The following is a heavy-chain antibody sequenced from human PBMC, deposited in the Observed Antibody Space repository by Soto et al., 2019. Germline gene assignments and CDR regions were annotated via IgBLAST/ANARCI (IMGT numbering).Heavy chain of an antibody. Sequence: PVKVSCKASGGTLRSYTISWVRQAPGQRLDWMGRIIPILGIANYAQKFQGRVTITADKSTSTAYMELSSLRSEDTAVYYCASLNYDSSGYYYDSHAFDIWGQGTMVTVSS. V-gene: IGHV1-69*02. CDR1: GGTLRSYT. CDR2: IIPILGIA. J-gene: IGHJ3*02. CDR3: ASLNYDSSGYYYDSHAFDI. D-gene: IGHD3-22*01.